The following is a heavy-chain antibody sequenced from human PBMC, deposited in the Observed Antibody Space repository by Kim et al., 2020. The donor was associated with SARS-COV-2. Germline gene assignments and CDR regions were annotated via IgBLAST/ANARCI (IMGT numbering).Heavy chain of an antibody. D-gene: IGHD1-26*01. CDR3: ARGRIVGASPALDV. V-gene: IGHV6-1*01. Sequence: AVSVKSRITINPDTSKNQFSLQLNSVTPEDTAVYYCARGRIVGASPALDVWGKGTTVTVSS. J-gene: IGHJ6*04.